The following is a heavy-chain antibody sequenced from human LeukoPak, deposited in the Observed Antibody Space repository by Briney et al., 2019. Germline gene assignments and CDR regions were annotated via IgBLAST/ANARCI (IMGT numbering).Heavy chain of an antibody. V-gene: IGHV3-23*01. D-gene: IGHD3-22*01. Sequence: GGSLRLSCAASGFTFSSYAMTWVRQAPGKGLEWVSGISGSGGSTYYADSVKGRFTISRDNSKNTLYLQMNSLRVEDTAVYYSAKGGRWDYYDSSHWGQGTMVTVSS. CDR3: AKGGRWDYYDSSH. CDR1: GFTFSSYA. J-gene: IGHJ3*01. CDR2: ISGSGGST.